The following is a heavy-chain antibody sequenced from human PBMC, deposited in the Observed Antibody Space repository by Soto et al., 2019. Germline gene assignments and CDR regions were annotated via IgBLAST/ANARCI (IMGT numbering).Heavy chain of an antibody. CDR2: INAGNGNT. CDR1: GYTFTSYA. CDR3: ARSPPPDYYDSSGTFEY. Sequence: ASVKVSCKASGYTFTSYAMHWVRQAPGQRLEWMGWINAGNGNTKYSQKFQGRVTITRDTSASTAYMELSSLRSEDTAVYYCARSPPPDYYDSSGTFEYWGQGTLVTVSS. V-gene: IGHV1-3*01. J-gene: IGHJ4*02. D-gene: IGHD3-22*01.